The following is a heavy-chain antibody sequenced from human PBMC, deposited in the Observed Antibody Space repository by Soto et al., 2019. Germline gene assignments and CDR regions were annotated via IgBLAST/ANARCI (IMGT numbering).Heavy chain of an antibody. V-gene: IGHV3-30*03. Sequence: QVQLVESGGGVVQPGRSLRLSCAASGFPFTSYGMHWVREGPDKGLEWVAIISYDGSDKYYADSVKGRFTISRDNSKNPLYLQMNSLSPEDPALYYCVGGQYYFDYRGQGTLVIVSS. CDR3: VGGQYYFDY. CDR2: ISYDGSDK. D-gene: IGHD3-16*01. CDR1: GFPFTSYG. J-gene: IGHJ4*02.